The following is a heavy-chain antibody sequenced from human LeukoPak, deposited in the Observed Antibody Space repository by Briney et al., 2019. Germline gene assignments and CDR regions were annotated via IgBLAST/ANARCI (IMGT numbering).Heavy chain of an antibody. CDR3: ARRSLYGSGSYYWAY. D-gene: IGHD3-10*01. Sequence: TSETLSLTCAVYGGSFSGYYWSWIRQPPGKGLEWIGEINHSGSTNYNPSLRSRVTISVDTSKNQFSLKLSSVTAADTAVYYCARRSLYGSGSYYWAYWGQGTLVTVSS. CDR1: GGSFSGYY. CDR2: INHSGST. V-gene: IGHV4-34*01. J-gene: IGHJ4*02.